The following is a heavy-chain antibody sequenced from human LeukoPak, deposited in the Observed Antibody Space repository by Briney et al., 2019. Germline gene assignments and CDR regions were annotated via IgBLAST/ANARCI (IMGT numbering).Heavy chain of an antibody. J-gene: IGHJ4*02. V-gene: IGHV3-30*18. D-gene: IGHD3-10*01. CDR1: GFTLSSYG. Sequence: GGSLRLSCAASGFTLSSYGMEWVRQAAGKGMGWVAVISYDGSNKFYADSVKGLFTISRDNSKNTLYLQMNRLRAEDTAVYYCAKGDGYYGYWGQGTLVSVSS. CDR3: AKGDGYYGY. CDR2: ISYDGSNK.